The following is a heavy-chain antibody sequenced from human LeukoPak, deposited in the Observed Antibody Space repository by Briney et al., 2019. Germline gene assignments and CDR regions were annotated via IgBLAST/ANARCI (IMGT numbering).Heavy chain of an antibody. CDR1: GYTFTGYG. CDR2: ISAYNGNT. J-gene: IGHJ4*02. Sequence: GASVKVSCKASGYTFTGYGISWVRQAPGHGLEWMGWISAYNGNTNFAQKFQGRVTLTTDRHTSTAYMELRSLRSDDTAVYFCAKGLIVGPYDYWGQGTLVTVSS. D-gene: IGHD1-26*01. V-gene: IGHV1-18*01. CDR3: AKGLIVGPYDY.